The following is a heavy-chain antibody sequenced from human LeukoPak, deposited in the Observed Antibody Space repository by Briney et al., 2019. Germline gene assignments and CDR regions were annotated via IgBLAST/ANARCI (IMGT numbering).Heavy chain of an antibody. D-gene: IGHD2-21*02. Sequence: SETLSLTCAVYGGSFSGYYWSWIRQPPGKGLEWIGEINHSGSTNYNPSLKSRVTISVDTSKNQFSLKLSSVTAADTAVYYCARIAAVTPGNYYYYYMDVWGKGTTVTVSS. CDR2: INHSGST. CDR3: ARIAAVTPGNYYYYYMDV. V-gene: IGHV4-34*01. CDR1: GGSFSGYY. J-gene: IGHJ6*03.